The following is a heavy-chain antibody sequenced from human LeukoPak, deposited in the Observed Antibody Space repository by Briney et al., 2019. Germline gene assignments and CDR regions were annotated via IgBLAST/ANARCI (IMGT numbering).Heavy chain of an antibody. CDR2: ISGGSGGTT. V-gene: IGHV3-23*01. J-gene: IGHJ4*02. CDR1: GFNFSNYA. D-gene: IGHD3-10*01. CDR3: AKCELPKDY. Sequence: GGSLRLSCAASGFNFSNYAMSWVRQAPGKGLEWVSAISGGSGGTTYYADSVKGRFTLSRDNSKNTLYLQMTSLRADDTAVYNWAKCELPKDYWGQGTLVTVSS.